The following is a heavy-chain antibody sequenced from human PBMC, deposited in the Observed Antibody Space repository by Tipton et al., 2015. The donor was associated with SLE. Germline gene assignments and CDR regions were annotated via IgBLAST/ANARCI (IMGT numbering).Heavy chain of an antibody. CDR1: GGSISSYY. CDR3: ARRVMDYCGSSSRYLYFDY. Sequence: TLSLTCTVSGGSISSYYWSWIRQLPGKGLEWIGYIYYSGSTNYKASLRSRVTMSVDRSKNQFSLKLSSVTAADTAVYYCARRVMDYCGSSSRYLYFDYWGQGALVTVSS. V-gene: IGHV4-59*08. J-gene: IGHJ4*02. D-gene: IGHD2-2*01. CDR2: IYYSGST.